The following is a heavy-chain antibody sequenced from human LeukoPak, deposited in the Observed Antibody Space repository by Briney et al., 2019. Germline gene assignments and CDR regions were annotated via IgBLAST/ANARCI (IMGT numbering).Heavy chain of an antibody. CDR3: AKDPENCSSTSCYPGYYFDY. CDR1: GFTFSSYA. CDR2: ISASGGST. D-gene: IGHD2-2*01. V-gene: IGHV3-23*01. Sequence: GGSLRLSCAASGFTFSSYAMSWVRQAPGKGLEWVSSISASGGSTYYADSVKGRFTISRDNSKNTLYLQMNSLRAEDTAVYYCAKDPENCSSTSCYPGYYFDYWGQGTLVTVSS. J-gene: IGHJ4*02.